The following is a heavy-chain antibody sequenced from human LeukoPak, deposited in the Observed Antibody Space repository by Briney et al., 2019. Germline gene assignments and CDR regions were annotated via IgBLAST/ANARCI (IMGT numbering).Heavy chain of an antibody. D-gene: IGHD5-24*01. CDR3: AREDAEQMDNSFDI. J-gene: IGHJ3*02. CDR1: GDSISRSSDY. V-gene: IGHV4-39*07. CDR2: GYYIRST. Sequence: SETPSLTCTVSGDSISRSSDYWGWIRQPPGKGPEWIGSGYYIRSTFYNPSLKSRLTISIDTSKNQYSLKLRSVTAADTAVYYCAREDAEQMDNSFDIWGQGTMVTVSS.